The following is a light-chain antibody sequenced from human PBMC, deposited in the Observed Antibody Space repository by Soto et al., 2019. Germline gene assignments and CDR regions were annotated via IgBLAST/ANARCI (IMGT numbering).Light chain of an antibody. CDR2: AAT. Sequence: QLTQSPSSLSASIGDRVIITCRATQAISRYLAWYQQKPGAAPKLLIYAATTLQTGVPSRFSGAASGTDFTLIIRRIQYADFANYYCQQLHSYEFGQGTKVDIK. CDR3: QQLHSYE. CDR1: QAISRY. J-gene: IGKJ1*01. V-gene: IGKV1-9*01.